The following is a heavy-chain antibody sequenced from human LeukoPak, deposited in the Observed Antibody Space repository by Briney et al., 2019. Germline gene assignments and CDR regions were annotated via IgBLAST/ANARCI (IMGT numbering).Heavy chain of an antibody. J-gene: IGHJ4*02. CDR2: IIPIFGTA. Sequence: SVKVSCKASGGTISSYAISWVRQAPGQGLEWMGGIIPIFGTANYAQKFQGRVTITADESTSTAYMELSSLRSEDTAVYYCARVCKGSSTSCSYFDYWGQGTLVTVSS. CDR3: ARVCKGSSTSCSYFDY. D-gene: IGHD2-2*01. V-gene: IGHV1-69*13. CDR1: GGTISSYA.